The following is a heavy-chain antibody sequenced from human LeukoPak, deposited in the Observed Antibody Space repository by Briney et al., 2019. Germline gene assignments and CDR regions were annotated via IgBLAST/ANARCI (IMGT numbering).Heavy chain of an antibody. V-gene: IGHV4-4*07. CDR1: GGSISSYY. D-gene: IGHD1-26*01. J-gene: IGHJ4*02. CDR2: IYTSGST. Sequence: SETLSLTCTVPGGSISSYYWSWIRQPPGKGLEWIGRIYTSGSTNYNPSLKSRVTMSVDTSKNQFSLKLSSVTAADTAVYYCARESKWELLHLDYWGQGTLVTVSS. CDR3: ARESKWELLHLDY.